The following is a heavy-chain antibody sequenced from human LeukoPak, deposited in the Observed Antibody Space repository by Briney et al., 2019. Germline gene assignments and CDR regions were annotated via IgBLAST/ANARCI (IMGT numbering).Heavy chain of an antibody. CDR1: GFTFSSYG. CDR3: AKDGSHYGMDV. V-gene: IGHV3-30*18. Sequence: GRSLRLSCAASGFTFSSYGMHRVRQAPGKGLEWVAVISYDGSNKYYADSVKGRLTISRDNSKNTLYLQMNSLRAEDTAVYYCAKDGSHYGMDVWGQGTTVTVSS. D-gene: IGHD2-2*03. CDR2: ISYDGSNK. J-gene: IGHJ6*02.